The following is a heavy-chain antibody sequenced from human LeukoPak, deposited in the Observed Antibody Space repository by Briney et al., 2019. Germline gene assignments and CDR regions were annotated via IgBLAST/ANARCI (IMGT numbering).Heavy chain of an antibody. CDR1: GFNFDDYA. D-gene: IGHD3-22*01. V-gene: IGHV3-9*01. CDR2: ISWNSRSI. Sequence: SLRLSCGASGFNFDDYAMHWVRQAPGKGLEWVSGISWNSRSIGYADSVKGRFTISRDNSKNTLYLQMNSLRAEDTAVYYCAKGSVGGSGYPNDAFDIWGQGTMVTVSS. J-gene: IGHJ3*02. CDR3: AKGSVGGSGYPNDAFDI.